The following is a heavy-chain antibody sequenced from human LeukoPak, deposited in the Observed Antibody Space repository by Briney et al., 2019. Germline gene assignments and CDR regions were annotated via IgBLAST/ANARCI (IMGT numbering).Heavy chain of an antibody. CDR2: TNSGGATT. CDR3: AKQSYARSLGE. J-gene: IGHJ4*02. Sequence: GGSLRLSCATSGFPFSDFSMSWVRQAPGKGLEWISTTNSGGATTDYAESVKGRFTISRDNSTNILYLQMSSLRVEDTAMYYCAKQSYARSLGEGGPGTLVTVSS. CDR1: GFPFSDFS. V-gene: IGHV3-23*01. D-gene: IGHD2-8*01.